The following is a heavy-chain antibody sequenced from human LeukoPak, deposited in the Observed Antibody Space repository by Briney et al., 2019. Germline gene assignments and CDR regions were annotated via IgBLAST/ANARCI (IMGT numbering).Heavy chain of an antibody. Sequence: SETLYLTCTVSGGSISTYYWSWIRQPPGKGLEWIGYIYYSGSTNYNPSLKSRVTISVDTSKNQFSLKLSSVTAADTAVYYCARHEGRRPWYFDLWGRGTLVTVSS. CDR1: GGSISTYY. J-gene: IGHJ2*01. CDR2: IYYSGST. V-gene: IGHV4-59*08. D-gene: IGHD6-6*01. CDR3: ARHEGRRPWYFDL.